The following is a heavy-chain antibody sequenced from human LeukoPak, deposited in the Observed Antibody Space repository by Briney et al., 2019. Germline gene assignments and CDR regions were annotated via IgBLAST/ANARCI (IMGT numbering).Heavy chain of an antibody. CDR3: ARETSDTMVRGVMYFDY. J-gene: IGHJ4*02. CDR2: IYYSGST. Sequence: SETLSLTCTVSGGTISCGDYYWSWLRQPPGKGLEWVGYIYYSGSTYYNPFLKSRVTISVDTSKNQFSLKLSSVTAADTAVYYCARETSDTMVRGVMYFDYWGQGTLVTVSS. CDR1: GGTISCGDYY. V-gene: IGHV4-30-4*01. D-gene: IGHD3-10*01.